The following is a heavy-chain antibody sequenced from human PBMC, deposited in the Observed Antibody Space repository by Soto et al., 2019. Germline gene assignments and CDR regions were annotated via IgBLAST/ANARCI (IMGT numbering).Heavy chain of an antibody. Sequence: EVQLVESGGGLVQPGGSLRLSCAASGFTFSSFHMNWVRQAPGRGLEWVAYITSSSDTIYYSDSVKGRFTISRDNGKNPLFLQMNSLRDEDTAVYYCARVVVVIPPGYYYAMDVWGQGTTVTVSS. D-gene: IGHD3-22*01. V-gene: IGHV3-48*02. CDR3: ARVVVVIPPGYYYAMDV. J-gene: IGHJ6*02. CDR2: ITSSSDTI. CDR1: GFTFSSFH.